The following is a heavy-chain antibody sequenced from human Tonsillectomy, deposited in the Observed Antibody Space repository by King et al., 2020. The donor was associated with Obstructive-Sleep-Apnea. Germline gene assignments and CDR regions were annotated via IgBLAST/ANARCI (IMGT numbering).Heavy chain of an antibody. V-gene: IGHV3-30*18. CDR3: AKEMIAAAATGGMDV. CDR2: IAYDGSRK. Sequence: VQLVESGGGVVQPGRSLRLSCAASGFTFSSYGMHWVRQAPGKGLEWVAVIAYDGSRKYYADSAKGRFTISRENSKNTLYLQMNSLRPEDTAVFYCAKEMIAAAATGGMDVWGQGTTVTVSS. D-gene: IGHD6-13*01. CDR1: GFTFSSYG. J-gene: IGHJ6*02.